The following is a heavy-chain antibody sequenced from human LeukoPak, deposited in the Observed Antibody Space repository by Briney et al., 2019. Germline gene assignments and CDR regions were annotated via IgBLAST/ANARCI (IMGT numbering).Heavy chain of an antibody. J-gene: IGHJ4*02. V-gene: IGHV4-30-4*08. Sequence: LRLSCAASGFTFSSYAMSWVRQAPGKGLEWIGYIYYSGSTYYNPSLKSRVTISVDTSKNQFSLKLSSVTAADTAVYYCARDGLGGLDYWGQGTLVTVSS. CDR2: IYYSGST. CDR3: ARDGLGGLDY. CDR1: GFTFSSYA. D-gene: IGHD3-16*01.